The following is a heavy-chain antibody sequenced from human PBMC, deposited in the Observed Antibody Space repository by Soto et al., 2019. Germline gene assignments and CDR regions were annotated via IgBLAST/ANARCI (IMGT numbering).Heavy chain of an antibody. CDR3: ARGQQQLVLLSWFDP. CDR2: IIPIFGTA. D-gene: IGHD6-13*01. Sequence: VASVKVSCKASGGTFSSYAISWVRQAPGQGLEWMGGIIPIFGTANYAQKFQGRVTITADKSTSTAYMELSSLRSEDTAVYYCARGQQQLVLLSWFDPWGQGTLVTVSS. V-gene: IGHV1-69*06. J-gene: IGHJ5*02. CDR1: GGTFSSYA.